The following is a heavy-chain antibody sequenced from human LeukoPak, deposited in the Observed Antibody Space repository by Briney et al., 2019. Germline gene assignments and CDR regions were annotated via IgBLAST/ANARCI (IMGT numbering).Heavy chain of an antibody. Sequence: AGSLRLSRAASGFTFSTYTWYWVRHPPGKGLEWVSIIGSSGGGIHYADSVKGRFTISRDNSKNALYLQMNSLRVEDTAVYYCAIDPNWGTHSWGQGVLVTVS. D-gene: IGHD7-27*01. CDR3: AIDPNWGTHS. CDR1: GFTFSTYT. J-gene: IGHJ4*02. CDR2: IGSSGGGI. V-gene: IGHV3-23*01.